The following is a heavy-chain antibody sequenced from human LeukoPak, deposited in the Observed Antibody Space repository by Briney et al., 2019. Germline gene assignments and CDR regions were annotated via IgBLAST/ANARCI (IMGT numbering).Heavy chain of an antibody. CDR2: ISAYNGNT. D-gene: IGHD5-12*01. CDR1: GYTFTSYG. CDR3: ARAPLRGYSGYDTNFDY. Sequence: GASAKVSCKASGYTFTSYGISWVRQAPGQGLEWMGWISAYNGNTNYAQKLQGRVTMTTDTSTSTAYMELRSLRSDDTAVYYCARAPLRGYSGYDTNFDYWGQGTLVTVSS. V-gene: IGHV1-18*01. J-gene: IGHJ4*02.